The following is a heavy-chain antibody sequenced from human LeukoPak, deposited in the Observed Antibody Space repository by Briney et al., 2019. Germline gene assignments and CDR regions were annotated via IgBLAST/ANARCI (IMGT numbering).Heavy chain of an antibody. D-gene: IGHD2-21*02. CDR3: AKDPRGYCGGDCYSNFDY. CDR2: ISGSGGST. Sequence: GGSLRLSCAASGFTFSSYAMSWVRQAPGEGLEWVSAISGSGGSTYYADSVKGRFTISRDNSKNTLYLQMNSLRAEDTAVYYCAKDPRGYCGGDCYSNFDYWGQGTLVTVSS. CDR1: GFTFSSYA. J-gene: IGHJ4*02. V-gene: IGHV3-23*01.